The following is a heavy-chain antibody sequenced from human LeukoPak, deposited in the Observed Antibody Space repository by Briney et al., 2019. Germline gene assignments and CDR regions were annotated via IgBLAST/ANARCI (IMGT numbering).Heavy chain of an antibody. V-gene: IGHV4-39*07. CDR1: GGSGGSISSSNF. CDR2: IYHSGST. J-gene: IGHJ4*02. Sequence: SETLSLTCAVSGGSGGSISSSNFWSWVRQPPGKGLEWIGSIYHSGSTYYNPSLKSRVTISVDTSKNQFSLKLSSVTAADTAVYYCARDPAMVRGVISGDYWGQGTLVTVSS. D-gene: IGHD3-10*01. CDR3: ARDPAMVRGVISGDY.